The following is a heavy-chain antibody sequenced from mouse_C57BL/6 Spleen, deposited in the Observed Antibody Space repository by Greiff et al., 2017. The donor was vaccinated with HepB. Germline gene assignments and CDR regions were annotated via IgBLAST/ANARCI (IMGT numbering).Heavy chain of an antibody. D-gene: IGHD3-3*01. CDR1: GFTFNTYA. J-gene: IGHJ4*01. CDR3: VRGDLLGYAMDY. CDR2: IRSKSSNYAT. Sequence: EVQVVESGGGLVQPKGSLKLSCAASGFTFNTYAMHWVRQAPGKGLEWVARIRSKSSNYATYYADSVKDRFTITRDDPQSMLYLQMNNLKTEDTPMYYCVRGDLLGYAMDYWGQGTSVTVSS. V-gene: IGHV10-3*01.